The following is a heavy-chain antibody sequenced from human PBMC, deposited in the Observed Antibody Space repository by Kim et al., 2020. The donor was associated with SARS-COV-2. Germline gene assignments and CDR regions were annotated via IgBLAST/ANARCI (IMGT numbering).Heavy chain of an antibody. D-gene: IGHD2-8*02. Sequence: GYADSVKGRFNVSRDNAKDTLYLQMNSLRMEDTAFYYCTRDLVRGGVDYWGQGTMVTVSS. J-gene: IGHJ4*02. CDR3: TRDLVRGGVDY. V-gene: IGHV3-20*03.